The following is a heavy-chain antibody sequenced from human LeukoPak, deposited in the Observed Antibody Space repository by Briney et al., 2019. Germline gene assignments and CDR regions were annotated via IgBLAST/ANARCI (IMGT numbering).Heavy chain of an antibody. D-gene: IGHD6-13*01. CDR3: ARLDRQQLASVGAFDI. CDR2: ISAHNGNT. V-gene: IGHV1-18*01. Sequence: GASVKVSCKASGYTFSSYGLSWVRQAPGQGLEWMGWISAHNGNTNYAQRFQGRFTMTTDTPTSTAYMELRSLRSEDRAVYYCARLDRQQLASVGAFDIWGQGTMVTVSS. CDR1: GYTFSSYG. J-gene: IGHJ3*02.